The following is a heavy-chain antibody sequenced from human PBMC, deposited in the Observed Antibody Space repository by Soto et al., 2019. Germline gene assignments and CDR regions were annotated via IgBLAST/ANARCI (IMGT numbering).Heavy chain of an antibody. V-gene: IGHV4-34*01. Sequence: SETLSLTCAVYGGSGGSFSGYYWSWIRQPPGKGLEWIGEINHSGSTNYNPSLKSRVTISVDTSKNQFSLKLSSVTAADTAVYYCARHNSDSSGYYHYYYGMDVWGQGTTVNVSS. D-gene: IGHD3-22*01. J-gene: IGHJ6*02. CDR3: ARHNSDSSGYYHYYYGMDV. CDR1: GGSGGSFSGYY. CDR2: INHSGST.